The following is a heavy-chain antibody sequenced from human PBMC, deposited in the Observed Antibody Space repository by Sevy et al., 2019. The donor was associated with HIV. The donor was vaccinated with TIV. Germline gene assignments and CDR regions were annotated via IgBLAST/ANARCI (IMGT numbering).Heavy chain of an antibody. J-gene: IGHJ4*02. Sequence: SETLSLTCTVSGGSITSLYWNWIRQPPGKGLEWIANIYYNGRINYNPSLTSRVTISLDTSTNKFSLRLSSVTAADTAMYYCAGENAWGRGYSWGQGTLVTVSS. CDR2: IYYNGRI. CDR3: AGENAWGRGYS. V-gene: IGHV4-59*08. D-gene: IGHD1-26*01. CDR1: GGSITSLY.